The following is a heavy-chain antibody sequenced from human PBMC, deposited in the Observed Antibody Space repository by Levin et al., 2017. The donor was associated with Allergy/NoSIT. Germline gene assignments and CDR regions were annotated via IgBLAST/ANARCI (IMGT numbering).Heavy chain of an antibody. CDR3: ARGGSYYDVWSGSEYFQH. Sequence: ASVKVSCKASGYTLPSYGITWVRQAPGQGLEWMGWSSGYTGNINYAQKFQGRVSMTTDTSTTTAYMELRDLTSDDSAVYYCARGGSYYDVWSGSEYFQHWGQGTLVTVSS. D-gene: IGHD3-3*01. CDR2: SSGYTGNI. CDR1: GYTLPSYG. J-gene: IGHJ1*01. V-gene: IGHV1-18*01.